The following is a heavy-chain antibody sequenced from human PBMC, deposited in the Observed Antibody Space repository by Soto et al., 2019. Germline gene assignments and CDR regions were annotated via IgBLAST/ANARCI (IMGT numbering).Heavy chain of an antibody. CDR2: IYYSGST. CDR1: GGSISSGGYY. D-gene: IGHD3-10*01. Sequence: TLSLTCTVSGGSISSGGYYWSWIRQHPGKGLEWIGYIYYSGSTYYNPSLKSRVTISVDTSKNQFSLKLSSVTAADTAVYYCARRSSMVNFDYWGQGTLVTVSS. CDR3: ARRSSMVNFDY. J-gene: IGHJ4*02. V-gene: IGHV4-31*03.